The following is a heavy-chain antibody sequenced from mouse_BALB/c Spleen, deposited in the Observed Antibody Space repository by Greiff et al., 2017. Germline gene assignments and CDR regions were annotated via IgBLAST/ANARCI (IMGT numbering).Heavy chain of an antibody. J-gene: IGHJ4*01. V-gene: IGHV5-4*02. CDR1: GFTFSDYY. CDR3: ARYDYVLYCAMNY. D-gene: IGHD2-4*01. Sequence: EVQLVESGGGLVKPGGSLKLSCAASGFTFSDYYMYWVRQTPEKRLEWVATISDGGSYTYYPDSVKGRVTISRDNAKNNLYMQMSSLKSEDTAMYYCARYDYVLYCAMNYWGKGTSVTVSS. CDR2: ISDGGSYT.